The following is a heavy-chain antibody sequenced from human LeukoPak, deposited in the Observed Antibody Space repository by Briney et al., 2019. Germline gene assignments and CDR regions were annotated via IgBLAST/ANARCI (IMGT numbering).Heavy chain of an antibody. J-gene: IGHJ4*02. V-gene: IGHV3-23*01. D-gene: IGHD3-22*01. CDR1: GFTFRSHA. CDR3: AKDSPRNYDSSG. CDR2: IYENGGTT. Sequence: PGGSLRLSCVGSGFTFRSHAMSWVRQAPEKGLEFVSGIYENGGTTYYADSVKGRFTISRDNSKNTLYLQMNSLRAEDTAVYYCAKDSPRNYDSSGWGQGTLVTVSS.